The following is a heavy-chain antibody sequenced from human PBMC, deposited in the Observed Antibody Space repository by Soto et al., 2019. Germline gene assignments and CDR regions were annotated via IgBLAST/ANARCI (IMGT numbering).Heavy chain of an antibody. D-gene: IGHD5-12*01. J-gene: IGHJ6*02. Sequence: QVQLVQSGAEVKKPGSSVKVSCKASGGTFSSYAISWVRQAPGQGLEWMGGIIPIFGTANYAQKFQGRVTITADESTSTAYMELSSLSSEDTAVYSCARAMATKVASYYYYGMDVWGQGTTVTVSS. CDR2: IIPIFGTA. CDR1: GGTFSSYA. V-gene: IGHV1-69*12. CDR3: ARAMATKVASYYYYGMDV.